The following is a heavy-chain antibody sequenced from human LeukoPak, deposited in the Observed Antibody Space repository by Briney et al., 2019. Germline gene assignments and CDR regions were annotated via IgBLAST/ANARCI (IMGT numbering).Heavy chain of an antibody. CDR3: ARDRLGVIYYFDY. D-gene: IGHD2-21*01. CDR2: ISSSSSTI. V-gene: IGHV3-48*02. CDR1: GFTFSRHD. Sequence: GGSLRLSCVASGFTFSRHDMNWVRQAPGKGLEGLSYISSSSSTIYYADSVKGRFTIYRDNAKNSLYLQMNSLREEDTAVYYCARDRLGVIYYFDYWGQGTLVTVSS. J-gene: IGHJ4*02.